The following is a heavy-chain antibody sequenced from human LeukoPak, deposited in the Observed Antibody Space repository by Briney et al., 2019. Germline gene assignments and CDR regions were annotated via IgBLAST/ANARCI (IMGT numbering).Heavy chain of an antibody. CDR1: GGSSSGYY. CDR2: INHSGST. D-gene: IGHD4-11*01. V-gene: IGHV4-34*01. J-gene: IGHJ4*02. CDR3: ARGVTKLDY. Sequence: SETLSLTCAVYGGSSSGYYWSWIRQPPGKGLEWIGEINHSGSTNYNPSLKSRVTISVDTSKNQFSLKLSSVTAADTAVYYCARGVTKLDYWGQGTLVTVSS.